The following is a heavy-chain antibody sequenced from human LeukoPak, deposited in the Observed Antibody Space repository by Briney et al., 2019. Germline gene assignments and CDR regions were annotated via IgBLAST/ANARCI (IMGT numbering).Heavy chain of an antibody. Sequence: GRSLRLSCAASGFSFSTYAMYWVRQAPGKGLEWVAVISFEGSNKYYADSVRGRFTISRDNSRNTLYLQMNSLRAEDTAVYFCARGPPTALYMDVWGKGTTVTVSS. V-gene: IGHV3-30*01. D-gene: IGHD1-14*01. CDR3: ARGPPTALYMDV. CDR2: ISFEGSNK. CDR1: GFSFSTYA. J-gene: IGHJ6*03.